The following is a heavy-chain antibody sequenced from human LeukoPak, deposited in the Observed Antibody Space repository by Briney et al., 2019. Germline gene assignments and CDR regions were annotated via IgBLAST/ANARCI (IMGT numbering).Heavy chain of an antibody. CDR1: GGSISSYY. CDR2: IYYSGST. J-gene: IGHJ4*02. Sequence: PSETLSLTCTVSGGSISSYYCSWIRQPPGKGLEWIGHIYYSGSTNYNPSLKSRVTISVDTSKNQFSLKLNSVTAADTAVYYCARSELLWFGGVNSGFDYWGQGTLVTVSS. CDR3: ARSELLWFGGVNSGFDY. D-gene: IGHD3-10*01. V-gene: IGHV4-59*01.